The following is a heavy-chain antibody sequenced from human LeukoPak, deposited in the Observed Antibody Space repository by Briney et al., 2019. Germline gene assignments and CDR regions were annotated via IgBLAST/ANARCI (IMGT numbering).Heavy chain of an antibody. D-gene: IGHD3-10*01. CDR2: ISAYNGNT. Sequence: GASVKVSCKASGYTFSNNGITWVRQAPGQGLEWMGWISAYNGNTNYAEKFQGRVTLTTDTSASTVHMEMRSLRFDDTAAYYCARGGVGFGEATDVFDIWGKGKMVTVS. V-gene: IGHV1-18*01. J-gene: IGHJ3*02. CDR3: ARGGVGFGEATDVFDI. CDR1: GYTFSNNG.